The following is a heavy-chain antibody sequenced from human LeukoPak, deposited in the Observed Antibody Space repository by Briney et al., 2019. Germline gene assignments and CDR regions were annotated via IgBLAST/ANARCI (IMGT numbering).Heavy chain of an antibody. Sequence: ASVKVSCKACGYTFTSYGITCVRQAPGQGLEWMGRISAYSGNTNYAQNLLGRVTMTTDTSTSTAYMEVRSLRSDDTAVYYCARVLRGDSSTWLRAFDIWGQGTEVTVSS. D-gene: IGHD6-13*01. CDR1: GYTFTSYG. J-gene: IGHJ3*02. CDR2: ISAYSGNT. CDR3: ARVLRGDSSTWLRAFDI. V-gene: IGHV1-18*01.